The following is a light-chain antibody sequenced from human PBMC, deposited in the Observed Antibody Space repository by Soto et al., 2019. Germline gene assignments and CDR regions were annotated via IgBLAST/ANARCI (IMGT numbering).Light chain of an antibody. CDR3: SSYTSSSTRV. V-gene: IGLV2-14*01. CDR2: EVS. J-gene: IGLJ2*01. CDR1: SSDVGGYNY. Sequence: QSALTQPASVSGSPGQSITISCTGTSSDVGGYNYVSWYQQHPGKAPKLMIYEVSKRPSGVSNRFSGSKSGNTGSLTISGLQAEGEADYYCSSYTSSSTRVFGGGTKLTVL.